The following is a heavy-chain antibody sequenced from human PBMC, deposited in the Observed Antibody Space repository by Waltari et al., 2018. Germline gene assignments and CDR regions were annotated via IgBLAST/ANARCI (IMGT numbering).Heavy chain of an antibody. D-gene: IGHD6-19*01. CDR3: ARVATKTYSSPVPGRPYYY. CDR2: INSDGSST. CDR1: GFTFSRYW. J-gene: IGHJ6*01. V-gene: IGHV3-74*01. Sequence: AQPGESLRLSCAASGFTFSRYWMDWVRQAPGKGLVWVSRINSDGSSTTYADSVKGRFTISRDNAKNTLYVQMNRLRAEDTAVYYCARVATKTYSSPVPGRPYYY.